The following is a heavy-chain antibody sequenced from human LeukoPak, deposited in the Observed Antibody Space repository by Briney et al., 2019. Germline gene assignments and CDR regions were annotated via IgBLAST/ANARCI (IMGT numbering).Heavy chain of an antibody. CDR1: GSTFSSYA. D-gene: IGHD2-21*02. J-gene: IGHJ4*02. CDR2: ISSGATNT. V-gene: IGHV3-23*01. CDR3: ARARSMLILRSSFDY. Sequence: GGSLRLSCAASGSTFSSYAMSWVRQAPGKGLEWISSISSGATNTYYVDSVKGRFTISRDSSNTTLFLQMTSLRAEDTAIYFCARARSMLILRSSFDYWGQGALVTVSS.